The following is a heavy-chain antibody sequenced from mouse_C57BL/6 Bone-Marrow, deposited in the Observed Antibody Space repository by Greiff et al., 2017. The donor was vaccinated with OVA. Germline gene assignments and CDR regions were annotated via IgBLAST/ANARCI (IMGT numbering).Heavy chain of an antibody. CDR1: GYTFTGYW. Sequence: VQLQQSGAELMKPGASVKLSCKATGYTFTGYWIEWVKQRPGHGLEWIGEILPGSGSINYNEKFKGKATFTADTSSNTAYLQLRSLTTEDSAIYYCARSVIDYEYDEGIWYFDDWGKGTTVTVSA. V-gene: IGHV1-9*01. D-gene: IGHD2-4*01. J-gene: IGHJ1*03. CDR2: ILPGSGSI. CDR3: ARSVIDYEYDEGIWYFDD.